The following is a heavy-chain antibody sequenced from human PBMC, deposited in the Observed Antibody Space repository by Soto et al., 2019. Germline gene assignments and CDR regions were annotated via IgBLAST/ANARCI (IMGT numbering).Heavy chain of an antibody. J-gene: IGHJ5*02. D-gene: IGHD4-17*01. CDR1: GYSFTSYG. CDR3: ARTGEEYDYLPNWFDP. Sequence: PXESLKLSSKVSGYSFTSYGIGWVRQMPGKGLEWMGIIYPGDSDTRYSPSFQGQVTISADKSISTAYLQWSSLKASDTAMYYCARTGEEYDYLPNWFDPWGQGTLVTVSS. CDR2: IYPGDSDT. V-gene: IGHV5-51*01.